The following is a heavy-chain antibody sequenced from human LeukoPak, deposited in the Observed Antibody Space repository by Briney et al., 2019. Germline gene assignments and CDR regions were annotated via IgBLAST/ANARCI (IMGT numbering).Heavy chain of an antibody. J-gene: IGHJ4*02. V-gene: IGHV3-33*01. D-gene: IGHD6-13*01. CDR2: IWYDGSNK. Sequence: PGRSLRLSCAASGFTFSSYGMHWVRQAPGKGLEWVAVIWYDGSNKYYADSVKGRFTISRDNSKNTLYLQMDSLRAEDTAVYYCARDREVTVYSSGWSAGYWGQGTLVTVSS. CDR1: GFTFSSYG. CDR3: ARDREVTVYSSGWSAGY.